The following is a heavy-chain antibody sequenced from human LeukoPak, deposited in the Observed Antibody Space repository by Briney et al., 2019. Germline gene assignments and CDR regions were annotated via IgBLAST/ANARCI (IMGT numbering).Heavy chain of an antibody. CDR1: GFTFSSYW. CDR2: INSDGSST. CDR3: ATSRGYSYGYRALELPPSPID. D-gene: IGHD5-18*01. J-gene: IGHJ4*02. Sequence: GGSLRLSCAASGFTFSSYWMHWVRQAPGKGLVWVSRINSDGSSTSYADSVKGRFTISRDNAKNSLYLQMNSLRAEDTAVYYCATSRGYSYGYRALELPPSPIDWGQGTLVTVSS. V-gene: IGHV3-74*01.